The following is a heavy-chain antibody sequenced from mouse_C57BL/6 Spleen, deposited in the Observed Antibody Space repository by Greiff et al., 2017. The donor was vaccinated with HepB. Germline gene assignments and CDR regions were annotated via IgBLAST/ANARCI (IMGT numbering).Heavy chain of an antibody. CDR3: ARDYGYEGGPYAMDY. D-gene: IGHD2-2*01. CDR2: IYPGDGDT. V-gene: IGHV1-80*01. Sequence: QVQLKESGAELVKPGASVKISCKASGYAFSSYWMNWVKQRPGKGLEWIGQIYPGDGDTNYNGKFKGKATLTADKSSSTAYMQLSSLTSEDSAVYFCARDYGYEGGPYAMDYWGQGTSVTVSS. CDR1: GYAFSSYW. J-gene: IGHJ4*01.